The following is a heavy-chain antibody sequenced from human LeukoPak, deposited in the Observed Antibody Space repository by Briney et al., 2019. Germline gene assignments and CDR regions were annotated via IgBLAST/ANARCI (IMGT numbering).Heavy chain of an antibody. CDR3: ARVDPHYSSGLDY. V-gene: IGHV4-61*02. CDR1: GASISSSSYY. Sequence: SETLSLTCTVSGASISSSSYYWGWIRQPAGKGLEWIGRIYSSGSTNYNPSLKSRVTMSVDTSKNQFSLKLGSGTAANTAVYYCARVDPHYSSGLDYWRQETLVTVSS. D-gene: IGHD6-19*01. CDR2: IYSSGST. J-gene: IGHJ4*02.